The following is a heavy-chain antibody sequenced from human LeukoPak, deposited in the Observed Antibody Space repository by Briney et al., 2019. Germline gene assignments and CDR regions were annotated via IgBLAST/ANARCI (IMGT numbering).Heavy chain of an antibody. CDR3: ARDLPWFDP. CDR1: GFTFSNYA. J-gene: IGHJ5*02. Sequence: GRSLRLSCAASGFTFSNYAMHWVRQAPGKGLEWVAVISYDASNNFYADSVQGRFTISRDNSKNTLYLQMNSLRAEDTAVYYCARDLPWFDPWGLGTLVTVSS. V-gene: IGHV3-30-3*01. CDR2: ISYDASNN.